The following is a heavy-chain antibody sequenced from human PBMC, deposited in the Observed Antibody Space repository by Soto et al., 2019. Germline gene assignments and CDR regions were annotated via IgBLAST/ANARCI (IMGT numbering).Heavy chain of an antibody. J-gene: IGHJ4*02. V-gene: IGHV3-30*18. CDR2: ISYDGSNK. Sequence: QVQVVESGGGVVQPGRSLRLSCAASGFTFSIFGMHWFRQAPGKGLEWVALISYDGSNKYYADSVRGRFTISRDNSKNTLHLQMNSLRTEDTAVYYCAKGTTRWLQSLLDYWGQGTLVTVSS. CDR1: GFTFSIFG. CDR3: AKGTTRWLQSLLDY. D-gene: IGHD5-12*01.